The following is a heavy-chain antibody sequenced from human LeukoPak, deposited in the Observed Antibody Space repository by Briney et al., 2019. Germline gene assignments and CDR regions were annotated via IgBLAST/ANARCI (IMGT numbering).Heavy chain of an antibody. J-gene: IGHJ4*02. CDR3: ARDLYGSGSYSHFDC. CDR2: ISSSSSTI. Sequence: GGSLRLSCAASGFTFSTYSMNWVRQAPGKGLEWVSYISSSSSTIYYADSVKGRFTISRDNAKNSLYLQMNSLRAEDTAVYYCARDLYGSGSYSHFDCWGQGTLVTVSS. V-gene: IGHV3-48*04. D-gene: IGHD3-10*01. CDR1: GFTFSTYS.